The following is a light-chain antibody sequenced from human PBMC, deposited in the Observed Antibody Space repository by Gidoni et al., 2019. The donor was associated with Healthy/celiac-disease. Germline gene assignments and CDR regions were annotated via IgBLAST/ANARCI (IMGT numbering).Light chain of an antibody. CDR1: QSVSSY. J-gene: IGKJ1*01. CDR3: QQRSNWPT. Sequence: EIVLTQSPATLSLSPGERAILPCRASQSVSSYLAWYQQKPGQAPRLLIYDASNRATGIQARFSGSGSGTDFTLTISSLEPEDFAVYYCQQRSNWPTFGQETKVEIK. CDR2: DAS. V-gene: IGKV3-11*01.